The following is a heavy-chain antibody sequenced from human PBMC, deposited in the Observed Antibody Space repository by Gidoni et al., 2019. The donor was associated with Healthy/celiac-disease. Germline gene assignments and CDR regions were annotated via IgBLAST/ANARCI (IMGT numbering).Heavy chain of an antibody. CDR1: GFTFSSYS. Sequence: EVQLVESGGGLVKPGGSLRLSCAASGFTFSSYSMNWVRQAPGKGLEWVSSISSSSSYIYYADSVKGRFTISRDNAKNSLYLQMNSLRAEDTAVYYCAREDFLGGYYDFWSGPRWFDPWGQGTLVTVSS. V-gene: IGHV3-21*01. CDR3: AREDFLGGYYDFWSGPRWFDP. CDR2: ISSSSSYI. J-gene: IGHJ5*02. D-gene: IGHD3-3*01.